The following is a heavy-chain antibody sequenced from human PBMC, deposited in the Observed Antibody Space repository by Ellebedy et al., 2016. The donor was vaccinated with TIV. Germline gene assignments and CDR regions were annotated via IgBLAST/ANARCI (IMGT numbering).Heavy chain of an antibody. D-gene: IGHD4-17*01. Sequence: GESLKISCAASGFSFRSYWMSWVRQTPGKGLEWVANIYQDGSDQYYVDSVKGRFTISRDNANKSLFLQMNSLRFEDTAVYYCARRGSYGDYAVQVNSWFDTWGQGTLVTVSS. J-gene: IGHJ5*02. CDR2: IYQDGSDQ. CDR1: GFSFRSYW. CDR3: ARRGSYGDYAVQVNSWFDT. V-gene: IGHV3-7*01.